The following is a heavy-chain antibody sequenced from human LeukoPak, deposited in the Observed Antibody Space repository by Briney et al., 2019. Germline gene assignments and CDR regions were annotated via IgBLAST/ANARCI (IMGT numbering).Heavy chain of an antibody. Sequence: GGSLRLSCAASGFVFSNSWMYCVGQTPGKGLVWVSRINIDGSMVDYADPVKGRFTISRDNAKDSLCWQMNSLRDDATAVYYCARRAIYYRDWFAPWGQGVPVIVSS. V-gene: IGHV3-74*01. CDR3: ARRAIYYRDWFAP. D-gene: IGHD1-26*01. CDR1: GFVFSNSW. J-gene: IGHJ5*02. CDR2: INIDGSMV.